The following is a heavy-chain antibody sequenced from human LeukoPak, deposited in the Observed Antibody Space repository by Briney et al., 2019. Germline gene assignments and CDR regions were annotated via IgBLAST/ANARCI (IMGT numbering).Heavy chain of an antibody. Sequence: SETLSLTCTVSGGSISSGSYYWSWIRQPAGKGLEWIGRIYTSGSTNYNPSLKSRVTISVDTSKNQFSLKLSSVTAADTAVYYCASTSGSPSGFDPWGQGTLVTVSS. V-gene: IGHV4-61*02. CDR1: GGSISSGSYY. CDR2: IYTSGST. CDR3: ASTSGSPSGFDP. D-gene: IGHD3-10*01. J-gene: IGHJ5*02.